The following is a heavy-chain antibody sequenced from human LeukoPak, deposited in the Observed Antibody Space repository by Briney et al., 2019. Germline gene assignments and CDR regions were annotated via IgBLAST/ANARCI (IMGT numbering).Heavy chain of an antibody. CDR1: GGSIISYF. CDR3: ARGGVTTIAQYDY. V-gene: IGHV4-59*01. J-gene: IGHJ4*02. CDR2: IFDSGTTNYNPST. D-gene: IGHD5-12*01. Sequence: SETLSLTCTVSGGSIISYFWSWIRQPPGNGPEWIGYIFDSGTTNYNPSTNYNPSLKSRVTVSLDTSKNHFSLKLSSVTAADTAVYFCARGGVTTIAQYDYWGQGILVTVSS.